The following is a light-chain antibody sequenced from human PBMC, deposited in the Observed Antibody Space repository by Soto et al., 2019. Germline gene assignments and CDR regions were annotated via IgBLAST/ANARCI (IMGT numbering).Light chain of an antibody. CDR3: QQYNDLST. Sequence: IQMTQSPSTLSASVGDTVTITCRASQTISTWLAWYQQKPAKAPKLLIYKASTLESGVPSRFSGSGSRTEFTLTIISLQADDFATDYCQQYNDLSTFGGGTKVDI. CDR1: QTISTW. CDR2: KAS. V-gene: IGKV1-5*03. J-gene: IGKJ4*01.